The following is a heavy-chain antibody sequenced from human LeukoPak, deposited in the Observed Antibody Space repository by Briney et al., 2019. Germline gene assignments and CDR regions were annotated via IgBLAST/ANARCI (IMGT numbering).Heavy chain of an antibody. CDR1: GFTFSRHG. J-gene: IGHJ4*02. V-gene: IGHV3-30*03. CDR2: ISYDGSNK. D-gene: IGHD6-19*01. CDR3: ARAPNPYSSGWYVNY. Sequence: GGSLRLSCALSGFTFSRHGMHWVRQAPGKGLEWVAVISYDGSNKYYADSVKDRFTISRDNSKNTLYLQMNSLRAEDTAVYYCARAPNPYSSGWYVNYWGQGTLVTVSS.